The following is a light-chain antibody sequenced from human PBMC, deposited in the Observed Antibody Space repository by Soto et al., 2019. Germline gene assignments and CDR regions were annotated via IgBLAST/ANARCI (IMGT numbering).Light chain of an antibody. CDR2: GAS. CDR3: QQYNNWPPSIG. CDR1: QSVSSN. V-gene: IGKV3-15*01. Sequence: EIVMTQSPATLSVSPGERATLSCRASQSVSSNLAWYQQKPGQAPRLLIYGASTRATGIPARFSGSGSGTKFTLTISSLQSEDFAVYYCQQYNNWPPSIGFGQGTRLEIK. J-gene: IGKJ5*01.